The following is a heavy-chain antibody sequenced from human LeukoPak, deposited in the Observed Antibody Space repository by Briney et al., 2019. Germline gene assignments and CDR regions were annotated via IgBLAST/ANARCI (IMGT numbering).Heavy chain of an antibody. CDR3: ARVDRNHFSMGV. D-gene: IGHD3-10*01. CDR1: GGTISNYV. V-gene: IGHV1-69*05. J-gene: IGHJ6*03. Sequence: SVKVSCKASGGTISNYVITWVRQAPGQGLEWMGGIMPLFNTPNYAQNFKGRVTITTDESTSTAYMQLSSLRSEDTAVYYCARVDRNHFSMGVWGKGTTVTVSS. CDR2: IMPLFNTP.